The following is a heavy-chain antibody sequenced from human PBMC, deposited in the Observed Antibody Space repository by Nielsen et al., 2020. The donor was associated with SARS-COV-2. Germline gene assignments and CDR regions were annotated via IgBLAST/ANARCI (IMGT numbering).Heavy chain of an antibody. D-gene: IGHD2-21*02. CDR1: GYTFTSYA. CDR2: IIPILGIA. J-gene: IGHJ4*02. V-gene: IGHV1-69*04. Sequence: SVKVSCKASGYTFTSYAMNWVRQAPGQGLEWMGRIIPILGIANYAQKFQGRVTITADKSTSTAYMELSSLRSEDTAVYYCAGGEYCGGDCYSDYFDYWGQGTLVTVSS. CDR3: AGGEYCGGDCYSDYFDY.